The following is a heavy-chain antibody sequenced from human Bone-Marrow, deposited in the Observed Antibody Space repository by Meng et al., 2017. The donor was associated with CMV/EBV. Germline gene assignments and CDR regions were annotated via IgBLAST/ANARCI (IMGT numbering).Heavy chain of an antibody. J-gene: IGHJ6*02. V-gene: IGHV4-39*07. CDR3: ARGRGGSYYYYYGMDV. CDR2: IYYSGST. Sequence: SETLSLTCTVSGGSISSSSYYWGWIRQPPGKGLEWIGSIYYSGSTYYNPSLKSRVTISVDTSKNQFSLKLSSVTAADTAVYYCARGRGGSYYYYYGMDVWGQGTTVTVSS. CDR1: GGSISSSSYY. D-gene: IGHD1-26*01.